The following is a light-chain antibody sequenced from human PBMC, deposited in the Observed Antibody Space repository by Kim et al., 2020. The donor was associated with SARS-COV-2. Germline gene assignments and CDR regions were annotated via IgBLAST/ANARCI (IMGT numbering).Light chain of an antibody. J-gene: IGKJ4*01. CDR2: GAS. Sequence: EIVMTQSPATLSVCPGERATLSCRASQSVSDNLDWYQQKPGQAPRLLIYGASTRATGIPARFSGSGSGTEFTLTISSLQSEDLAVYFCQQYNNWPLTFGGGTKVDIK. CDR1: QSVSDN. V-gene: IGKV3D-15*01. CDR3: QQYNNWPLT.